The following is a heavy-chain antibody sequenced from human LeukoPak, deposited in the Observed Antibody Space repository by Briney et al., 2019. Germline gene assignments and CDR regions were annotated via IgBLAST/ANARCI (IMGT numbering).Heavy chain of an antibody. V-gene: IGHV3-23*01. CDR2: ISGSGGST. Sequence: GGSLRLSCAASGFTVSSNYMSWVRQAPGKGLEWVSAISGSGGSTYYADSVKGRFTISRDNSKNTLYLQMNSLRAEDTAVYYCAKDGAGAYYDSSGYYRYWGQGTLVTVSS. D-gene: IGHD3-22*01. CDR1: GFTVSSNY. J-gene: IGHJ4*02. CDR3: AKDGAGAYYDSSGYYRY.